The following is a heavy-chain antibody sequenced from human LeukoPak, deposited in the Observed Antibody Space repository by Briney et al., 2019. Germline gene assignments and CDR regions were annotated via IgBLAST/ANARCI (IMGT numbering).Heavy chain of an antibody. Sequence: ASVKVSCKASGYSFTTYGISWVRQAPGQGLEWMGWISAYNANTNYALKLQGRVTMTTDTSTSTAYMELRSPRSDDAAVYYCARDYCSSTSCYFDYWGQGTLVTVSS. V-gene: IGHV1-18*01. D-gene: IGHD2-2*01. J-gene: IGHJ4*02. CDR2: ISAYNANT. CDR3: ARDYCSSTSCYFDY. CDR1: GYSFTTYG.